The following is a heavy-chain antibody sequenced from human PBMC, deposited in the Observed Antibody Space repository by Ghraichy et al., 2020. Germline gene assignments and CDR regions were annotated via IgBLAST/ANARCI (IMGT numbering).Heavy chain of an antibody. CDR2: IYTSGST. J-gene: IGHJ6*03. D-gene: IGHD6-6*01. V-gene: IGHV4-61*02. CDR3: ARDRRFGSSTYYYYYYMDV. CDR1: GGSISSGSYY. Sequence: TLSLTCTVSGGSISSGSYYWSWIRQPAGKGLEWIGRIYTSGSTNYNPSLKSRVTISVDTSKNQFSLKLSSVTAADTAVYYCARDRRFGSSTYYYYYYMDVWGKGTTVTVSS.